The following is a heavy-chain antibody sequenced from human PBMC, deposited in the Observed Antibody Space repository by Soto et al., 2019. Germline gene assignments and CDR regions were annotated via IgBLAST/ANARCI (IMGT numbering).Heavy chain of an antibody. Sequence: ASVKVSCKVSGYTLTELSMHWVRQAPGKGLEWMGGFDPEDGETIYAQKFQGRVTMTEDTSTDTAYMELSSLRSEDTAVYYCATYDGYCSSTSCYRNFDYWGQGTLVTVS. V-gene: IGHV1-24*01. CDR2: FDPEDGET. D-gene: IGHD2-2*01. CDR3: ATYDGYCSSTSCYRNFDY. CDR1: GYTLTELS. J-gene: IGHJ4*02.